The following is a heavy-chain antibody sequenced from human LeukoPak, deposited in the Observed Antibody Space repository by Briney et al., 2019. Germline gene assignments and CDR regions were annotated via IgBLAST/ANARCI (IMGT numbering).Heavy chain of an antibody. D-gene: IGHD5-18*01. CDR1: GFTFSDYY. CDR2: ISSSSSYT. Sequence: GGSLRLSCAASGFTFSDYYMSWIRQAPGKGLEWVSYISSSSSYTNYADSVKGRFTISRDNAKNSLYLQMNSLRAGDTAVYYCARDPATAMGLYYFDYWGQGTLVTVSS. CDR3: ARDPATAMGLYYFDY. J-gene: IGHJ4*02. V-gene: IGHV3-11*06.